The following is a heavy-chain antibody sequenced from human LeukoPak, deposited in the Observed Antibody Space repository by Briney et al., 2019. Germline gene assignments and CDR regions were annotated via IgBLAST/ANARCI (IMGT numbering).Heavy chain of an antibody. CDR1: GYTFTYRY. D-gene: IGHD3-16*01. CDR2: ITPFNGNT. V-gene: IGHV1-45*02. CDR3: ATGPKGGFDY. J-gene: IGHJ4*02. Sequence: ASVKVSCKASGYTFTYRYLHWVRQAPGQALEWMGWITPFNGNTNYAQKFQDRVTITRDRSMSTACMELSSLRSEDTAMYYCATGPKGGFDYWGQGTLVTVSS.